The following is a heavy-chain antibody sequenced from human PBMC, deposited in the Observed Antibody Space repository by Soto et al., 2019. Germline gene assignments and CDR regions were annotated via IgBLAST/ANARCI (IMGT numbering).Heavy chain of an antibody. CDR2: MNPNSGNT. CDR3: ATGVRYYDILTGYYYYAFDI. D-gene: IGHD3-9*01. V-gene: IGHV1-8*01. CDR1: GYTFASYD. J-gene: IGHJ3*02. Sequence: ASVKVSCKASGYTFASYDINWVRQATGQGLEWMGWMNPNSGNTGYAQKFQGRVTMTRNTSISTAYMELSSLRSEDTAVYYCATGVRYYDILTGYYYYAFDISGQGTMVTVSS.